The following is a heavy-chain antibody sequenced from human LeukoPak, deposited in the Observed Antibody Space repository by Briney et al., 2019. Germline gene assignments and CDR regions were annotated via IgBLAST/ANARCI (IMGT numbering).Heavy chain of an antibody. CDR2: IYYSGST. CDR1: GGSISRYY. CDR3: AGYSSGWRGFDI. J-gene: IGHJ3*02. D-gene: IGHD6-19*01. Sequence: SETLSLTCTAAGGSISRYYWSWLRQPPGKGPEWSGYIYYSGSTNYNPSLKSRVTISVDTSKNQFSLNLSSVTAADTAVYYCAGYSSGWRGFDIWGQGTMVTVSS. V-gene: IGHV4-59*01.